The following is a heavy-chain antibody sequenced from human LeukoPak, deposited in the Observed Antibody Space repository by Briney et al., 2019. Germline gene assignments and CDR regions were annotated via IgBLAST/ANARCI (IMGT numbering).Heavy chain of an antibody. D-gene: IGHD3-10*01. CDR3: ARCDFNSGSYYFDY. CDR1: GYIFTSHY. J-gene: IGHJ4*02. CDR2: IHPIGGST. V-gene: IGHV1-46*01. Sequence: ASVKVSCKASGYIFTSHYIQWARQVPGQGLEWMGLIHPIGGSTTYAQRFQGRVNMTRDTATSTVYMELRSLISEDTAIYYCARCDFNSGSYYFDYWGQGSMVTVSS.